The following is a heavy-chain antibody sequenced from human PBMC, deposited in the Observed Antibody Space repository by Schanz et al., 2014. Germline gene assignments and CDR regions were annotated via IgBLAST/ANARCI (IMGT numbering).Heavy chain of an antibody. V-gene: IGHV1-2*06. J-gene: IGHJ6*02. CDR3: ARDGHSSIWDSYYFYGLDV. CDR2: INPNSGGT. Sequence: QVQLVQSGAEVKKPGASVKVSCKASGHPFTAYYMHWVRQAPGQGLEWMGRINPNSGGTNYAKNFQGRVTMTRDTSTSTVYMELSRLTSDDTALYYCARDGHSSIWDSYYFYGLDVWGQGTTVTVSS. D-gene: IGHD6-13*01. CDR1: GHPFTAYY.